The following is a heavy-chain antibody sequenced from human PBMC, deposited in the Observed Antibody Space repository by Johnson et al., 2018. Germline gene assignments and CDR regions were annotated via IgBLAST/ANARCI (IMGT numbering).Heavy chain of an antibody. V-gene: IGHV3-30*18. D-gene: IGHD1-26*01. CDR1: GFTFSSYG. CDR3: AKRSSESGSYTPYAFDI. Sequence: QVQLVQSGGGVVQPGRSLRLSCAASGFTFSSYGMHWVRQAPGKGLEWVAVISYDGSNKYYADSVKGRFTISRDNSKNTLYLQMNSLRAEDTAVYYWAKRSSESGSYTPYAFDIWGQGTMVTVSS. J-gene: IGHJ3*02. CDR2: ISYDGSNK.